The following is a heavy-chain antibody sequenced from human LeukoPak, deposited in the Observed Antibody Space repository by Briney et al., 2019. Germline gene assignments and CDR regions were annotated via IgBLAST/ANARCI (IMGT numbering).Heavy chain of an antibody. J-gene: IGHJ5*02. Sequence: PSETLSLTCAVYGGSFGGYYWSWIRQPPGKGLEWIGEINHSGSTNYNPSLKSRVTISVDTSKNQFSLKLSSVTAADTAVYYCARHRRYFNWFDPWGQGTLVTVSS. CDR2: INHSGST. V-gene: IGHV4-34*01. CDR3: ARHRRYFNWFDP. CDR1: GGSFGGYY. D-gene: IGHD1-14*01.